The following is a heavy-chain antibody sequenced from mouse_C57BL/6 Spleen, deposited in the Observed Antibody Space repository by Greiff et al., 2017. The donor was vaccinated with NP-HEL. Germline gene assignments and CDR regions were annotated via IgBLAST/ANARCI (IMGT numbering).Heavy chain of an antibody. Sequence: QVQLQQPGAELVKPGASVKLSCKASGYTFTSYWMHWVKQRPGQGLEWIGEIDPSDSYTNYNQKFKGKSTLTVDKSSSTAYMQLSSLTSEDSAVYYCARRGYGSSYGYYFDYWGQGTTLTVSS. J-gene: IGHJ2*01. CDR2: IDPSDSYT. V-gene: IGHV1-69*01. CDR3: ARRGYGSSYGYYFDY. D-gene: IGHD1-1*01. CDR1: GYTFTSYW.